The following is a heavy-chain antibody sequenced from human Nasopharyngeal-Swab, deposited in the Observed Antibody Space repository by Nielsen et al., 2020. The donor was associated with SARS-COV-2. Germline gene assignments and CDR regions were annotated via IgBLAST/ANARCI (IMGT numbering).Heavy chain of an antibody. Sequence: SETLSPTCTVPGGSISSGGYYWSWIRQHPGKGLEWIGYIYYSGSTYYNPSLKSRVTISVDTSKNQFSLKLSSVTAADTAVYYCARAVAGRNWYFDLWGRGTLVTVSS. CDR3: ARAVAGRNWYFDL. V-gene: IGHV4-31*03. CDR1: GGSISSGGYY. CDR2: IYYSGST. D-gene: IGHD6-19*01. J-gene: IGHJ2*01.